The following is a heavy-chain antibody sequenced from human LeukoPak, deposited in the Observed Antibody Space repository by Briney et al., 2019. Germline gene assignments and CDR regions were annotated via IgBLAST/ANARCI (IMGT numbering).Heavy chain of an antibody. J-gene: IGHJ4*02. Sequence: PGGSLRLSCAASGFTFSSSDMHWVRQVLGKGLEWVSAIGTVGDTYYSDSVKGRFTISRDNAKNSLYLQMNSLRAEDTALYYCARGTGSHLYYFDYWGQGTLVTVSS. CDR2: IGTVGDT. V-gene: IGHV3-13*01. CDR1: GFTFSSSD. CDR3: ARGTGSHLYYFDY. D-gene: IGHD3-10*01.